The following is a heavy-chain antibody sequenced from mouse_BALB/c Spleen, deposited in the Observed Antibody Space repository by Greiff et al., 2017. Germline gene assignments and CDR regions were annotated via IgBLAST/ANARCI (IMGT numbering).Heavy chain of an antibody. CDR3: AGVPPYGNDADY. Sequence: EVQLVESGGGLVKPGGSLKLSCAASGFTFSSYTMSWVRQTPEKRLEWVATISSGGGNTYYPDSVKGRVTLYRDNAKNNLYLQMSSLRSEDTALYYCAGVPPYGNDADYWGQGTTLTVSS. CDR1: GFTFSSYT. CDR2: ISSGGGNT. D-gene: IGHD2-10*02. J-gene: IGHJ2*01. V-gene: IGHV5-9*03.